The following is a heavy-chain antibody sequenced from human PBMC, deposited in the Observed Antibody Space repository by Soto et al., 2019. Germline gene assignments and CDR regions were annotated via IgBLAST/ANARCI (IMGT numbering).Heavy chain of an antibody. CDR1: GGSISSYY. Sequence: SETLSLTCTVSGGSISSYYWSWIRQPPGKGLEWIGYIYYSGSTNYNPSLKSRVTISVDTSKNQFSLKLSSVTAADTAVYYCAREFYLGNRRAYYFDYWGQGTLVTVSS. V-gene: IGHV4-59*01. CDR2: IYYSGST. J-gene: IGHJ4*02. D-gene: IGHD3-16*02. CDR3: AREFYLGNRRAYYFDY.